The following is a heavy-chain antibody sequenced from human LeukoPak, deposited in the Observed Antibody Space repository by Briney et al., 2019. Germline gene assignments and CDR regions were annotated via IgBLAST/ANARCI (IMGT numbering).Heavy chain of an antibody. CDR1: GGTFSSYA. D-gene: IGHD3-10*01. CDR2: ISPIFGTA. CDR3: ARNGHSGSYYYYGMDV. Sequence: SVKVSCKASGGTFSSYAISWVRQAPGQGLEWMGGISPIFGTANYAQKFQGRVTITADESTSTAYMDLSSLRSEDTAVYYCARNGHSGSYYYYGMDVWGQGTTVTVSS. J-gene: IGHJ6*02. V-gene: IGHV1-69*13.